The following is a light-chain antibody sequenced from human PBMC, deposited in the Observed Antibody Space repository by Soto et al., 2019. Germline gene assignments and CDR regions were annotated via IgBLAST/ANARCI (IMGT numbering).Light chain of an antibody. CDR1: QSVSSSY. CDR2: GAS. CDR3: QQYGSSPT. V-gene: IGKV3-20*01. J-gene: IGKJ1*01. Sequence: EIVLTQSPGTLSLSPGERATLSCRASQSVSSSYLAWYQQKPGQAPGLLIYGASSRATGIPDRFSGSGSGTDFTLTISRLEPEDFAVYYCQQYGSSPTFGQGTKVAIK.